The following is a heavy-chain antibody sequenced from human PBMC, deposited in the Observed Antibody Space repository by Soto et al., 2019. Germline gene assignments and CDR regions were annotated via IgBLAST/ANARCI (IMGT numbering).Heavy chain of an antibody. CDR3: ARAPPAAMTISTPFEY. V-gene: IGHV4-4*02. CDR2: IYHSGST. D-gene: IGHD2-2*01. J-gene: IGHJ4*02. CDR1: GGSISSDNW. Sequence: PSETPSLTCAVSGGSISSDNWWNWVRQPPGKGLEWIGEIYHSGSTNYNPSLKSRVTLSVDKSKNHFSLNLTSVTAADTAVYYCARAPPAAMTISTPFEYWGLGTLVTAPQ.